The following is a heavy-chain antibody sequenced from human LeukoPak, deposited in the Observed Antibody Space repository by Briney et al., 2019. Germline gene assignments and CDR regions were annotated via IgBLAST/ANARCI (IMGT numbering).Heavy chain of an antibody. J-gene: IGHJ4*02. CDR3: ERGWRIAAGAVYFDV. CDR2: MNPNSGNT. Sequence: GASVKVSCKAAGYTFTGRHINWGRQATGQGLEWMEWMNPNSGNTSYAQKVQGKVTMTRNTSKRIAYLELTSLRSDATDVYYCERGWRIAAGAVYFDVWGQGTLVTVSS. D-gene: IGHD6-25*01. V-gene: IGHV1-8*01. CDR1: GYTFTGRH.